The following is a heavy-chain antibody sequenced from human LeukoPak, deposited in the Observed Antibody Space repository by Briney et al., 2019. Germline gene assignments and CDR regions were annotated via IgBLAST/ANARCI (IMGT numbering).Heavy chain of an antibody. V-gene: IGHV1-69*04. CDR1: GGTFSSYA. CDR3: ARDPPTYDSSGYYDY. J-gene: IGHJ4*02. D-gene: IGHD3-22*01. CDR2: IIPILGIA. Sequence: SVKVSCKASGGTFSSYAISWVRQAPGQGLEWMGRIIPILGIANYAQKFQGRVTITADKSTSTAYMELSSLRSEDTAVYYCARDPPTYDSSGYYDYWGQGTLVTVSS.